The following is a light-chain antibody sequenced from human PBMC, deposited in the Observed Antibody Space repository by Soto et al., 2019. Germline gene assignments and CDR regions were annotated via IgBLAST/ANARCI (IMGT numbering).Light chain of an antibody. CDR1: QSVNSRF. CDR2: PAS. CDR3: QRYGDSHPTT. J-gene: IGKJ2*01. V-gene: IGKV3-20*01. Sequence: EIVLTQSPGTLSLSPGESATLSCRASQSVNSRFLAWYQHKPGQAPMLLIYPASTRASGIPDRFSGSTSGTDFTLTISRLEPEDFAVYYCQRYGDSHPTTFGQGTQLEIK.